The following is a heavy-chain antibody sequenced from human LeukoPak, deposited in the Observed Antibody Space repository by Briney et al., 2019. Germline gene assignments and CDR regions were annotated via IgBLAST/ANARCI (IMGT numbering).Heavy chain of an antibody. CDR3: ARDAPYYYDSSGSEGNY. CDR1: GFTFKNYA. Sequence: GGSLRLSCVASGFTFKNYALSWVRQAPGKGLEWVSGISWNSGTIGYADSVKGRFTISRDNAKNSLYLQMNSLRAEDTAVYYCARDAPYYYDSSGSEGNYWGQGTLVTVSS. V-gene: IGHV3-9*01. CDR2: ISWNSGTI. J-gene: IGHJ4*02. D-gene: IGHD3-22*01.